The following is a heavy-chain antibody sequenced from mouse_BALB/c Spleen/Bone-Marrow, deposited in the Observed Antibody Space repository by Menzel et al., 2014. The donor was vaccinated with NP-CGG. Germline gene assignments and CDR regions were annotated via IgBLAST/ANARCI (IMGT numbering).Heavy chain of an antibody. Sequence: EVKLQESGAELVRSGASVKLSCTASGFNIKDYYMHWVKQRHEQGLEWIGWIDPENGDTEYAPKFQSKATMTADSSTNTAYLQLSSLTSEDTAVYYCNAQNYGYGAWFAYWGQGTLVTVSA. V-gene: IGHV14-4*02. CDR3: NAQNYGYGAWFAY. J-gene: IGHJ3*01. D-gene: IGHD1-2*01. CDR2: IDPENGDT. CDR1: GFNIKDYY.